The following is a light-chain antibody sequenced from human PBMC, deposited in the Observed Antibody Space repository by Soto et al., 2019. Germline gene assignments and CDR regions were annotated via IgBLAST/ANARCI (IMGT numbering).Light chain of an antibody. CDR2: AAS. CDR1: QSISSY. CDR3: QQYNSYPYT. J-gene: IGKJ2*01. Sequence: DIQMTQSPYSLSASVGDRVTITCRASQSISSYLNWYQQKPGKAPELLIYAASSLQSGVPSRFSGSGSGTDFTLTISSLQPEDFATYYCQQYNSYPYTFGQGTKLEIK. V-gene: IGKV1-39*01.